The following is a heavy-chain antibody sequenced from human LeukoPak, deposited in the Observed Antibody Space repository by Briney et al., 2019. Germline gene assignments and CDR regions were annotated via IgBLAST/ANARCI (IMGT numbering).Heavy chain of an antibody. CDR1: GGTFSSYA. V-gene: IGHV1-69*04. CDR3: ARGGIAARYGMDV. J-gene: IGHJ6*02. Sequence: SVKVSCKASGGTFSSYAISWVRQAPGQGLEWVGRVIPIFGIANYAQKFQGRVTITADKSTSTAYLELSSLRSEDTAVYYCARGGIAARYGMDVWGQGTTVTVSS. CDR2: VIPIFGIA. D-gene: IGHD6-6*01.